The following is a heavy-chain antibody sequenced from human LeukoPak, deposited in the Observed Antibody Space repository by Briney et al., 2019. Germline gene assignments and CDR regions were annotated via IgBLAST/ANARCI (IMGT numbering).Heavy chain of an antibody. J-gene: IGHJ6*02. Sequence: VASVKVSCKASGYTFTGYYMHWVRQAPGQGLEWMGGINPNSGGTNYAQKFQGRVTMNRDTPISTAHMALSRLRSDDTAVYYCARDIEAVALHMDAWGQGTTVTVSS. V-gene: IGHV1-2*02. CDR3: ARDIEAVALHMDA. CDR1: GYTFTGYY. D-gene: IGHD6-19*01. CDR2: INPNSGGT.